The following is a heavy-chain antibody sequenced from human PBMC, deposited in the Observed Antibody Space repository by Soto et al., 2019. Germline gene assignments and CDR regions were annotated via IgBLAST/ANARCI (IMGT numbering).Heavy chain of an antibody. CDR3: ARATYHSTVTRIRHLTYFQH. Sequence: QVQLQQWGAGLLKPSETLSLTCAVYGGSFSGYYWSWIRQPPGKGLEWIGEINHSGSTNYNPSLKSRVTISVDTSKNQFSLKLSSVTAADTAVYYCARATYHSTVTRIRHLTYFQHWGQGTLVTVSS. D-gene: IGHD4-17*01. V-gene: IGHV4-34*01. J-gene: IGHJ1*01. CDR1: GGSFSGYY. CDR2: INHSGST.